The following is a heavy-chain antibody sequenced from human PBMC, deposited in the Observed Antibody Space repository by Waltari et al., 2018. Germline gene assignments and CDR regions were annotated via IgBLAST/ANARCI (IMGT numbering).Heavy chain of an antibody. V-gene: IGHV4-34*01. J-gene: IGHJ4*02. D-gene: IGHD7-27*01. CDR1: GGSFSGYY. Sequence: QVQLQQWGAGLLKPSETLSLTCAVYGGSFSGYYWSWIRQPPGKGLEWIGEINHSGSTNYNPSLKSRGTISVDTSKNQFSLKLSSVTAADTAVYYCATEINWGNHYWGQGTLVTVSS. CDR3: ATEINWGNHY. CDR2: INHSGST.